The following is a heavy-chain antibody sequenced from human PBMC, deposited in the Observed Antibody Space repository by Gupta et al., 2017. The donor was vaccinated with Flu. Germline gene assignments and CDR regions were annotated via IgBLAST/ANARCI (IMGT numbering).Heavy chain of an antibody. V-gene: IGHV1-18*01. J-gene: IGHJ6*02. D-gene: IGHD3-3*01. CDR2: ISAYNGNT. CDR3: ARDRFLEWLLYQYYYYGMDV. Sequence: QVQLVQSGAEVKKPGASVKVSCKASGYTFTSYGISWVRQAPGQGFEWMGWISAYNGNTNYAQKLQGRVTMTTDTSTSTAYMELRSLRSDDTAVYYCARDRFLEWLLYQYYYYGMDVWGQGTTVTGAS. CDR1: GYTFTSYG.